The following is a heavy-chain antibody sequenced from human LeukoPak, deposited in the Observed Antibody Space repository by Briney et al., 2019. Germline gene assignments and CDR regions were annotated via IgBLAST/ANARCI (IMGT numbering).Heavy chain of an antibody. J-gene: IGHJ4*02. Sequence: ASVKVSCKASGYTFTGYYMHWVRQAPGQGLEWMGWINPNSGGTNYAQKLQGRVTMTTDTSTSTAYMELRSLRSDDTAVYYCARDYRLWFGGLFGTPFDYWGQGTLVTVSS. CDR1: GYTFTGYY. CDR2: INPNSGGT. V-gene: IGHV1-2*02. CDR3: ARDYRLWFGGLFGTPFDY. D-gene: IGHD3-10*01.